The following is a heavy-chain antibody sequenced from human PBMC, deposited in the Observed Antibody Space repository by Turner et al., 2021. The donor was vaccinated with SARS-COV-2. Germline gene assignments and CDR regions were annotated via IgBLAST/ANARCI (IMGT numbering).Heavy chain of an antibody. J-gene: IGHJ3*02. V-gene: IGHV3-21*01. Sequence: EVQLLESGGGLVQPGGSLRLSCAASGFTFSSYAMSWVRQVPGKGLEWVSSISSSSSYIYYADSVKGRFTISRDNAKNSLYLQMNSLRAEDTAVYYCARWDNYYDSSGYYPDAFDIWGQGTMVTVSS. D-gene: IGHD3-22*01. CDR3: ARWDNYYDSSGYYPDAFDI. CDR1: GFTFSSYA. CDR2: ISSSSSYI.